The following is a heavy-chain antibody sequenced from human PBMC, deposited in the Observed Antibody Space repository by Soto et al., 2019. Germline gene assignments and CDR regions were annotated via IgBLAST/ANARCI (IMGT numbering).Heavy chain of an antibody. CDR1: GFTFSSYG. Sequence: GGSLRLSCAASGFTFSSYGMHWVRQAPGKGLEWVAVIWYDGSNKYYADSVKGRFTISRDNSKNTLYLQMNSLRAEDTAVYYCARDWVGLRYFDWLQSDYGIDGWGQGNTVTVSS. V-gene: IGHV3-33*01. D-gene: IGHD3-9*01. CDR3: ARDWVGLRYFDWLQSDYGIDG. J-gene: IGHJ6*02. CDR2: IWYDGSNK.